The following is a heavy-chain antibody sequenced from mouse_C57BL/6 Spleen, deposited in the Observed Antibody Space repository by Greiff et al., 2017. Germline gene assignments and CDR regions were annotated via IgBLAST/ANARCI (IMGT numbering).Heavy chain of an antibody. CDR2: IDPSDSET. J-gene: IGHJ2*01. CDR1: GYTFTSYW. D-gene: IGHD4-1*01. Sequence: VQLQQPGAELVRPGSSVKLSCKASGYTFTSYWMHWVKQRPIQGLEWIGNIDPSDSETHYNQKFKDKATLTVDKSSSTAYMKHSSLTSEDSAVYYCARRGDELRSYYFDYWGQGTTLTVSS. V-gene: IGHV1-52*01. CDR3: ARRGDELRSYYFDY.